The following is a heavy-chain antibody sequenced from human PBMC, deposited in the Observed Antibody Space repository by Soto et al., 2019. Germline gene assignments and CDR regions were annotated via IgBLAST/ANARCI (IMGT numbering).Heavy chain of an antibody. CDR1: GYTVSSYS. Sequence: ASVKVSCKTSGYTVSSYSINWVRQAPGQGLEWMAWISTTSGNTHYAERVQGRVTVTLDKSARTAFMEMWGLTSDDTAVYFCARDNGYYDFRGQGTRVTVSS. J-gene: IGHJ4*02. CDR3: ARDNGYYDF. CDR2: ISTTSGNT. D-gene: IGHD2-8*01. V-gene: IGHV1-18*01.